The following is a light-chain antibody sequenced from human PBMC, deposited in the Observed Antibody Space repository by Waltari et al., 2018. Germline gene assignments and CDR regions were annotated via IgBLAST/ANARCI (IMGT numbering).Light chain of an antibody. CDR3: QQHGKWPLS. CDR2: DAS. CDR1: QRVSTS. J-gene: IGKJ4*01. V-gene: IGKV3-11*01. Sequence: EIELTQSPATLSLSPGERATLSCRASQRVSTSLAWYQQKPGQAPRLLIHDASNRATGTTARFSGSGSGTDFTLTIGSLEPEDFAVYYCQQHGKWPLSFGGGTKVEI.